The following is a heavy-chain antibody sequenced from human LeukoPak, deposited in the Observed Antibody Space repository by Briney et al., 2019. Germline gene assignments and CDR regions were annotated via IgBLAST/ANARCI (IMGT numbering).Heavy chain of an antibody. J-gene: IGHJ4*02. Sequence: GGSLRLSCAASGFTFDGYAMHWVRQAPGKGLEWVSGISWNSGSIGYADSVKGRFTISRDNAKNSLYLQMNSLRAEDTALYYCAKGIAAAGTNTDLDYWGQGTLVTVSS. CDR2: ISWNSGSI. CDR1: GFTFDGYA. D-gene: IGHD6-13*01. CDR3: AKGIAAAGTNTDLDY. V-gene: IGHV3-9*01.